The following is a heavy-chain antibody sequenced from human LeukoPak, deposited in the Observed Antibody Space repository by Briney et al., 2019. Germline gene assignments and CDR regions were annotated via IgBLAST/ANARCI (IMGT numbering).Heavy chain of an antibody. CDR2: ISYDGSDK. CDR3: AKDLGSSGQGCFDP. Sequence: GGSLRLSCAASGFTFSTYGMHWVRQAPGKGLEWVAVISYDGSDKYYADSVKGRFTISRDNFKNTLYLQMNSLRADDTAVYYCAKDLGSSGQGCFDPWGQGTLVTVSS. V-gene: IGHV3-30*18. D-gene: IGHD3-22*01. CDR1: GFTFSTYG. J-gene: IGHJ5*02.